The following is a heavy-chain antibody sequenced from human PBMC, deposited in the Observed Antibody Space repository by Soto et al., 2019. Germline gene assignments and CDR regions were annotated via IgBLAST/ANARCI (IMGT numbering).Heavy chain of an antibody. J-gene: IGHJ6*02. V-gene: IGHV3-30*18. CDR1: GFTFSSYG. D-gene: IGHD3-10*01. CDR2: ISYDGSNK. Sequence: QVQLVESGGGVVQPGRSLRLSCAASGFTFSSYGMHWVRQAPGKGLEWVAVISYDGSNKYYADSVQGRFTISRDNSKNTLYLQMNSLRAADTAVYYCAKDPRYGSGRFGLYGMDVWGQGTTVTVSS. CDR3: AKDPRYGSGRFGLYGMDV.